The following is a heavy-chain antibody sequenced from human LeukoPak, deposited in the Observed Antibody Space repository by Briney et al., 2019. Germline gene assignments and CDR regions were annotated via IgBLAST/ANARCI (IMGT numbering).Heavy chain of an antibody. J-gene: IGHJ4*02. CDR1: SDSISGYS. Sequence: SETLSLTCTVSSDSISGYSWNWIRQPAGKGLEWIGRMDTGGNTNFIPSLKSRLTMSADTSKNQLSLKLPSVTAADTAVYYCAKERRHFYRESTGFYPTGFYVDNWGRGILVTVSS. CDR3: AKERRHFYRESTGFYPTGFYVDN. D-gene: IGHD3-9*01. V-gene: IGHV4-4*07. CDR2: MDTGGNT.